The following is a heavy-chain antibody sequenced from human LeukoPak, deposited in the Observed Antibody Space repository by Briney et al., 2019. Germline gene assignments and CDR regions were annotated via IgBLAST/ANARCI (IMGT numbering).Heavy chain of an antibody. CDR1: GYSFTTHW. CDR2: IYPDNSDT. CDR3: ASATGSYSYFDY. V-gene: IGHV5-51*01. Sequence: GESLKFSCNAAGYSFTTHWIGWVRQMPRQGLDWSGIIYPDNSDTKYSPSFQGQVTISADKSISTAFLQWSSLKASDTAMYYCASATGSYSYFDYWGQGTLVTVSS. D-gene: IGHD1-26*01. J-gene: IGHJ4*02.